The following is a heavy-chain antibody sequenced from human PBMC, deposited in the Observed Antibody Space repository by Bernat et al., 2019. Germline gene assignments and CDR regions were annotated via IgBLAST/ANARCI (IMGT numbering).Heavy chain of an antibody. J-gene: IGHJ4*02. Sequence: QVQMVQSGAEVKKPGSSVKVSCKASGGTFSSYAISWVRQAPGQGLEWMGGIIPIFGTANYAQKFQGRVTITADESTSTAYMELSSLRSEDTAVYYCARDLGVVVVAEPDDDYWGQGTLVTVSS. D-gene: IGHD2-15*01. CDR3: ARDLGVVVVAEPDDDY. CDR2: IIPIFGTA. V-gene: IGHV1-69*01. CDR1: GGTFSSYA.